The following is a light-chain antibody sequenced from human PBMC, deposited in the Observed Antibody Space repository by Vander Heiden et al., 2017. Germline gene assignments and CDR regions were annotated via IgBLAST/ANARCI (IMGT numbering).Light chain of an antibody. J-gene: IGKJ1*01. CDR1: QSISSW. CDR3: QHTDTFPWT. CDR2: PAS. Sequence: DIQMTQSPSSVSASVGDRVTITCRASQSISSWLAWYQQKPGKAPQLLIYPASSLQGGVPSRFSGSGSGTDFTLTISSLQPEDFATYYCQHTDTFPWTFGQGTKVEV. V-gene: IGKV1-12*01.